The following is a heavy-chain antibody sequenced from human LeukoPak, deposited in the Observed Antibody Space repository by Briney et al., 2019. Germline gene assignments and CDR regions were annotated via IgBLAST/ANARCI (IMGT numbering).Heavy chain of an antibody. Sequence: AGGSLRLSCAASGFSFSDYAMSWVRQAPGKGLEWVSAISDSGDNPYYADSVKGRFTISRDNSENTLSLQVYSLRAEDTAVYYCAKDRGGSYFDFDFWGRGTLVTVSS. D-gene: IGHD1-26*01. J-gene: IGHJ4*02. CDR1: GFSFSDYA. V-gene: IGHV3-23*01. CDR2: ISDSGDNP. CDR3: AKDRGGSYFDFDF.